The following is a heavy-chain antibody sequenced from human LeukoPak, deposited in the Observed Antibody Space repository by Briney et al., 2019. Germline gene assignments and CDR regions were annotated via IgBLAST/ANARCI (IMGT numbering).Heavy chain of an antibody. V-gene: IGHV3-30*18. D-gene: IGHD4-17*01. CDR3: AKEEDYGDYTDY. CDR1: GFTFSSYG. J-gene: IGHJ4*02. Sequence: GRSLRLSCAASGFTFSSYGMHWVRQAPGKGLEWVAVISYDGSNKYYADSVKGRFTISRDNSKNTLYLQMNGLRAEDTAVYYCAKEEDYGDYTDYWGQGTLVTVSS. CDR2: ISYDGSNK.